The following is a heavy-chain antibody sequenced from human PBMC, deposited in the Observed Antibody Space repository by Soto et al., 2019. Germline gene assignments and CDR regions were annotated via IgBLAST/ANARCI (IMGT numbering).Heavy chain of an antibody. D-gene: IGHD5-12*01. Sequence: GGSLRLSCAASGFTVSSNYMSWVRQAPGKGLEWVSVIYSGGSTYYADSVKGRFTISRDNSKNTLYLQMNSLRAEDTAVYYCARDFPGYSGYDYDPYYYYGMDVWGQGTTVTVSS. CDR3: ARDFPGYSGYDYDPYYYYGMDV. J-gene: IGHJ6*02. V-gene: IGHV3-53*01. CDR2: IYSGGST. CDR1: GFTVSSNY.